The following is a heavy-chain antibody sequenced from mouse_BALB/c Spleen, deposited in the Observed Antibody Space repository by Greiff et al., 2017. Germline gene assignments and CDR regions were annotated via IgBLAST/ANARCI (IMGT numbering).Heavy chain of an antibody. CDR1: GYTFTSYT. J-gene: IGHJ3*01. CDR3: ARDGNPPFAY. Sequence: QVQLKESAAELARPGASVKMSCKASGYTFTSYTMHWVKQRPGQGLEWIGYINPSSGYTEYNQKFKDKTTLTADKSSSTAYMQLSSLTSEDSAVYYCARDGNPPFAYWGQGTLVTVSA. D-gene: IGHD2-1*01. CDR2: INPSSGYT. V-gene: IGHV1-4*02.